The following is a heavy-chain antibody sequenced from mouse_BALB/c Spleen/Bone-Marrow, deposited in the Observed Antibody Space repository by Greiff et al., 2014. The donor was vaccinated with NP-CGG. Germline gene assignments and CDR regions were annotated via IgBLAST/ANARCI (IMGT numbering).Heavy chain of an antibody. CDR2: IYPGNVNT. V-gene: IGHV1S56*01. CDR3: ASYDGSYFDV. CDR1: GYTFTSYY. J-gene: IGHJ1*01. Sequence: VQLQQSGPALVKPGASVRISCKASGYTFTSYYIHWVKQRPGQGLEWIGWIYPGNVNTKYNEKFKGKATLTADKSSSTAYMQLSSLTSEDSAVYFCASYDGSYFDVWGAGTTVTVSS. D-gene: IGHD2-3*01.